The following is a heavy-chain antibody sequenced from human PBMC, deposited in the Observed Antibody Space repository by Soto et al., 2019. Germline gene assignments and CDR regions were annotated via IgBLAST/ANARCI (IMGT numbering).Heavy chain of an antibody. D-gene: IGHD4-17*01. V-gene: IGHV3-30*18. CDR3: AKEYYGDSLGWFDP. CDR1: GFTFSSYG. J-gene: IGHJ5*02. Sequence: GGSLRLSCAASGFTFSSYGMHWVRQAPGKGLEWVAVISYDGSNKYYADSVKGRFTISRDNSKNTLYLQMNSLRAEDTAVYYCAKEYYGDSLGWFDPWGQGTLVTVSS. CDR2: ISYDGSNK.